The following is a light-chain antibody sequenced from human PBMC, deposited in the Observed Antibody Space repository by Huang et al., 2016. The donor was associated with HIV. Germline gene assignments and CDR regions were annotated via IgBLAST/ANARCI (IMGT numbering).Light chain of an antibody. V-gene: IGKV1-12*01. Sequence: DIQMTQSPSSVSASVGYRLTITCRASQPIDAWLAWYQQKPVQAPKLLIYTSSTLHSGVPSRFSGSGSGTNFTLTITSLQPADFATYYCQQANSFPLTFGGGTKVDVK. CDR2: TSS. J-gene: IGKJ4*01. CDR1: QPIDAW. CDR3: QQANSFPLT.